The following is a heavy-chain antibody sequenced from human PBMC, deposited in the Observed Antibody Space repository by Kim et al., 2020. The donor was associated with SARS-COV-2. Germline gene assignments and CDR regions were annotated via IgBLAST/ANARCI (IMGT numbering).Heavy chain of an antibody. Sequence: ASVKVSCKVSGYTLTELSMHWVRQAPGKGLEWMGGFDPEDGETIYAQKFQGRVTMTEDTSTDTAYMELSSLRSEDTAVYYCATSPSIMAAAAEGGFYYYYGMDVWGQGTRVTVSS. V-gene: IGHV1-24*01. J-gene: IGHJ6*02. CDR2: FDPEDGET. CDR3: ATSPSIMAAAAEGGFYYYYGMDV. D-gene: IGHD2-15*01. CDR1: GYTLTELS.